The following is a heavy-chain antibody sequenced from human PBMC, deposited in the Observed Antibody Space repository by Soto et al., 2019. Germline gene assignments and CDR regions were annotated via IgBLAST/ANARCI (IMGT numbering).Heavy chain of an antibody. CDR3: ARGGYFXXSNYLAY. D-gene: IGHD3-22*01. J-gene: IGHJ4*02. V-gene: IGHV1-3*01. CDR2: INPGNGNT. Sequence: VKVSCKASGYRFTTYXXXXVRQAPGRGLEWMGWINPGNGNTKYSQKFQGRVIIERDTSAXXXYMELSSLRSEDTAEYYCARGGYFXXSNYLAYWGLGTLVTVSS. CDR1: GYRFTTYX.